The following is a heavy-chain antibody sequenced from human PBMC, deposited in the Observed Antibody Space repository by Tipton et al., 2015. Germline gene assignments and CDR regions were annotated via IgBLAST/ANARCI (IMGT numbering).Heavy chain of an antibody. V-gene: IGHV3-30*03. CDR1: GFTFSRYG. D-gene: IGHD3-22*01. CDR3: ARTPRGYYSFDY. CDR2: ISYDGRYK. Sequence: QVQLVQSGGGLVKPGESLRLSCADSGFTFSRYGMHWVRQAPGKGLEWVAVISYDGRYKDYADSVKGRFTISRDNSKNTLYLQMNSLRPEDTALYYCARTPRGYYSFDYWGQGTLVTVSS. J-gene: IGHJ4*02.